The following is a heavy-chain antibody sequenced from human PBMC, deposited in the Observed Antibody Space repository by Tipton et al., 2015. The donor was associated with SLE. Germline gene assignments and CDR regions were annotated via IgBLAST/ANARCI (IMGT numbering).Heavy chain of an antibody. Sequence: TLSLTCAVYGGSFSGYYWSWIRQPPRKGLEWIGEINHSGSTNYNPSLKSRVTISVDASKNQFSLKLSPVTAADTAVYYCARVKTGTTSAFDIWGQGTMVTVSS. J-gene: IGHJ3*02. CDR2: INHSGST. D-gene: IGHD1-7*01. V-gene: IGHV4-34*01. CDR1: GGSFSGYY. CDR3: ARVKTGTTSAFDI.